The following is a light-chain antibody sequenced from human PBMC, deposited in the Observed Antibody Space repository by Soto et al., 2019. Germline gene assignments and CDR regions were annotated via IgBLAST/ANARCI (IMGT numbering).Light chain of an antibody. CDR3: SSYAGSNNLPWV. Sequence: QSALTQPPSASGSPGQSVTISCTGTSSDVGGYNYVSWYQQHPGKAPKLMIYEVSKRPSGVPDRFSGSKSGNTASLIVSGLQAEDEADYYCSSYAGSNNLPWVFGGGTKLTVL. CDR1: SSDVGGYNY. V-gene: IGLV2-8*01. CDR2: EVS. J-gene: IGLJ3*02.